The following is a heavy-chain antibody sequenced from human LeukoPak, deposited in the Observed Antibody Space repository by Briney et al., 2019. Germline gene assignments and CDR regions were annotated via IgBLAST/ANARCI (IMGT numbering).Heavy chain of an antibody. CDR3: ARAAREMATTPDFDY. V-gene: IGHV4-4*02. CDR1: GGSISSSNW. CDR2: IYHSGST. D-gene: IGHD5-24*01. J-gene: IGHJ4*02. Sequence: PSGTLSLTCAVSGGSISSSNWWSWVRQPPGKGLEWIGEIYHSGSTNYNPSLKSRVTISVDTSKNQFSLKLSSVTAADTAVYYCARAAREMATTPDFDYWGQGTLVTVSS.